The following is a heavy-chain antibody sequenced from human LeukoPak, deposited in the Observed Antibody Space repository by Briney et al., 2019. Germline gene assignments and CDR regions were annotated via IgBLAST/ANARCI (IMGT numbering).Heavy chain of an antibody. J-gene: IGHJ5*02. CDR3: ARDGTIFRVVKGNWFDP. V-gene: IGHV4-34*01. CDR2: INHSGST. Sequence: SETLSLTCAVYGGSFSGYYWSWIRQPPGKGLEWIGEINHSGSTNYNPSLKSRVTISVDTSKNQFSLKLSSVTAADTAVYYCARDGTIFRVVKGNWFDPWGQGTLVTVSS. D-gene: IGHD3-3*01. CDR1: GGSFSGYY.